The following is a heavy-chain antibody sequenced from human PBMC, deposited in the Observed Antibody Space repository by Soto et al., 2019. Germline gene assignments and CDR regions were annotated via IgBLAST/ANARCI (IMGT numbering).Heavy chain of an antibody. CDR2: ISGSGGST. V-gene: IGHV3-23*01. CDR3: ASPNPLMNWNYVGYYYYYGMDV. CDR1: GFTFSSYA. Sequence: GGSLRLSCAASGFTFSSYAMSWVRQAPGKGLEWVSAISGSGGSTYYADSVKGRFTISRDNSKNTLYLQMNSLRAEDTAVYYCASPNPLMNWNYVGYYYYYGMDVWGQGTTVTVSS. J-gene: IGHJ6*02. D-gene: IGHD1-7*01.